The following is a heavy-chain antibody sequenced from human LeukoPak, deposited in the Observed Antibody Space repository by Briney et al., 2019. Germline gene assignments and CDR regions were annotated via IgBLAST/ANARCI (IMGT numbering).Heavy chain of an antibody. J-gene: IGHJ4*02. CDR3: AKDQYDYVRGSYPLGY. V-gene: IGHV3-33*06. CDR2: IWYDGSNK. CDR1: GFTFSSYG. D-gene: IGHD3-16*02. Sequence: SGRSLRLSCAASGFTFSSYGMHWVRQAPGKGLEWVAVIWYDGSNKYYADSVKGRFTVSRDNSKNTLYLQMNSLRAEDTAVYYCAKDQYDYVRGSYPLGYWGQGTLVTVSS.